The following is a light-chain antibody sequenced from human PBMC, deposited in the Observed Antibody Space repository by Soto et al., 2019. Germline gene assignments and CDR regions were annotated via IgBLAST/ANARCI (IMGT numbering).Light chain of an antibody. CDR1: SSNIGSNY. J-gene: IGLJ3*02. CDR2: KTD. CDR3: AAWDDSLSGWV. V-gene: IGLV1-47*01. Sequence: QSVLTQPPSASGTPGQRVTISCSGSSSNIGSNYVSWYQQLPGTAPKVLIYKTDQRPSGVPDRVSGSKSGTSASLAISGLRSEDEADYYCAAWDDSLSGWVFGGGTKLTV.